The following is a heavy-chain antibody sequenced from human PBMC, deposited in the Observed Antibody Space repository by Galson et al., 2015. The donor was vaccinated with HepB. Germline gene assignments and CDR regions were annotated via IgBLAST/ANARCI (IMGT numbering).Heavy chain of an antibody. CDR2: ISSRSSAI. CDR1: GFTFSSYS. J-gene: IGHJ6*03. D-gene: IGHD1-14*01. CDR3: ANSGNHRYYDYMDI. Sequence: SLRLSCAASGFTFSSYSMNWVRRAPGKGLEWISYISSRSSAIYYADSVKGRFTISRDDAKNSLYLQMSSLRDDDTAVYYCANSGNHRYYDYMDIWGKGTSVIVSS. V-gene: IGHV3-48*02.